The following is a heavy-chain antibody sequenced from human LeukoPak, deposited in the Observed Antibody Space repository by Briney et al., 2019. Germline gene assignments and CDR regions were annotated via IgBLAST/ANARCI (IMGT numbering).Heavy chain of an antibody. CDR1: GFTFGNYA. V-gene: IGHV3-23*01. CDR2: ISGTGSST. D-gene: IGHD2-2*02. CDR3: AKASVAIPQYCNS. J-gene: IGHJ5*02. Sequence: GGSLLLSCEASGFTFGNYAMNWVRQAPGKGLEWVSTISGTGSSTYYADSAKGRFTISRDNSKDTLFLQLNSLTAADTAMYFCAKASVAIPQYCNSWGQGTLVTVSS.